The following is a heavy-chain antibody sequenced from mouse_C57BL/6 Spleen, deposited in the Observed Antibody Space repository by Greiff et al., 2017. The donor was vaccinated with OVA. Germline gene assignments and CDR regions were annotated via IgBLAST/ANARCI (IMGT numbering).Heavy chain of an antibody. Sequence: VKVEESGPGLVAPSQSLSITCTVSGFSLTSYGVDWVRQSPGKGLEWLGVIWGVGSTNYNSALKSRLSISKDNSKSQVFLKMNSLQTDDTAMYYCASGYSNYPFAYWGQGTLFTVSA. CDR1: GFSLTSYG. D-gene: IGHD2-5*01. J-gene: IGHJ3*01. CDR2: IWGVGST. CDR3: ASGYSNYPFAY. V-gene: IGHV2-6*01.